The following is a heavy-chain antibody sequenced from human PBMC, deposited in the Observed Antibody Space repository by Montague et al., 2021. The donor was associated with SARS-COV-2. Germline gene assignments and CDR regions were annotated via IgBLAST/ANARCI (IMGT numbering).Heavy chain of an antibody. J-gene: IGHJ3*02. D-gene: IGHD2-2*01. CDR1: GGSISSYY. Sequence: SETLSLTCTVSGGSISSYYWSWIRQPTGKGLEWIGYIYYSGSTNYNPSLKSRVTISVDTSKNQFSLKLSSVTAADTAVYYCARRGLGYCSSTSCQNAFDIWGQGTMVTVSA. CDR3: ARRGLGYCSSTSCQNAFDI. V-gene: IGHV4-59*08. CDR2: IYYSGST.